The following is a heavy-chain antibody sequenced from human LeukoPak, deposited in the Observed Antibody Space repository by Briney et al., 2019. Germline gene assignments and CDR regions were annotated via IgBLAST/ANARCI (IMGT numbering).Heavy chain of an antibody. V-gene: IGHV3-23*01. CDR3: AKAQAADYNYYFDY. J-gene: IGHJ4*02. D-gene: IGHD1-1*01. Sequence: GGSLRLSCAASGFIFSSYGMHWVRQAPGKGLEWVSAISGSGGSTYYADSVKGRFTISRDNSKNTLYLQMNSLRVEDTAVYYCAKAQAADYNYYFDYWGQGTLVTVSS. CDR2: ISGSGGST. CDR1: GFIFSSYG.